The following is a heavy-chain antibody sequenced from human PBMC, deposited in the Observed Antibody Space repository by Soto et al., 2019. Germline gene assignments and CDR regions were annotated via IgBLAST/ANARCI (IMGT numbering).Heavy chain of an antibody. CDR3: ARVRSLSFFDY. Sequence: SETLSLTCTVSGGSISSGDYYWSWIRQPPGKGLEWIGYIYYSGSTYYNPSLKSRVTVSVDTSKNQFSLKLSSVTAADTAVYYCARVRSLSFFDYWGQGTLVTVSS. J-gene: IGHJ4*02. V-gene: IGHV4-30-4*01. CDR1: GGSISSGDYY. CDR2: IYYSGST.